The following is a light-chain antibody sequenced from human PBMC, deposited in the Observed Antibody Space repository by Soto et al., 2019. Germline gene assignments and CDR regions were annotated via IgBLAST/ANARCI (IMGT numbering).Light chain of an antibody. J-gene: IGKJ1*01. V-gene: IGKV1-39*01. CDR3: QHVSSKPT. CDR2: AAS. Sequence: DVQMTQSPSSLSASVGDRVTITCRASQNINTFLNWYQQKPGKGPKLLIYAASSVQSGVPSRFSGSGSGTDFTLTINSPQPEDFAIYHRQHVSSKPTFGQGTKVEIK. CDR1: QNINTF.